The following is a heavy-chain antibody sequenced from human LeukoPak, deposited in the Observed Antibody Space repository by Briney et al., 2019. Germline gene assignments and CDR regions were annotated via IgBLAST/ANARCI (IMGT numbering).Heavy chain of an antibody. V-gene: IGHV1-2*02. CDR2: INPNSGNT. D-gene: IGHD2-8*02. J-gene: IGHJ4*02. Sequence: ASVKVSCKASGYTFTSYYMHWVRQAPGQGLEWMGWINPNSGNTNYAQKFQDRVTMTKDTSISTAYMGLSSLRSDDTAVYYCVRGRDTSGGTYYDDYWGQGALVTVSS. CDR1: GYTFTSYY. CDR3: VRGRDTSGGTYYDDY.